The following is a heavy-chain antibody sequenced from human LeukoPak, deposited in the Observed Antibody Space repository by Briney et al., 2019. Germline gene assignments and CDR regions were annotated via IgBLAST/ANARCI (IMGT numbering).Heavy chain of an antibody. V-gene: IGHV3-74*01. CDR1: GFTFSSYW. CDR3: ARSNFRSLALRGQGALDT. Sequence: GGSLRLSCAASGFTFSSYWMHWVRQAPGKGLVWVSRINSDGSSTSYADSVKGRFTISRGNAKNTLYLQMNSLRAEDTVVYYFARSNFRSLALRGQGALDTWGQGKMVTVSS. CDR2: INSDGSST. D-gene: IGHD1-14*01. J-gene: IGHJ3*02.